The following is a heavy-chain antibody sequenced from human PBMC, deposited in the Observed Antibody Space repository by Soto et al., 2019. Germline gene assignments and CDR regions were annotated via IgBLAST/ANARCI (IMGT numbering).Heavy chain of an antibody. J-gene: IGHJ4*02. CDR3: AREYRTSSQFDY. D-gene: IGHD6-6*01. CDR1: GFTSGTYA. V-gene: IGHV3-23*01. CDR2: ITGSGGST. Sequence: GSLRLSCAVSGFTSGTYAMSWVRQAPGKGLEWVSGITGSGGSTDYADSVKGRFTISRDTSRNTLYLQMSRLSVDDTAIYYCAREYRTSSQFDYWGQGTLVTVSS.